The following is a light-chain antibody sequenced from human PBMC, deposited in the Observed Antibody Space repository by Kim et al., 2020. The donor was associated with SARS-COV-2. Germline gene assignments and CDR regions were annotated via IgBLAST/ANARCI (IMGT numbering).Light chain of an antibody. CDR2: QDS. CDR3: QAWDSSHVV. V-gene: IGLV3-1*01. Sequence: SYELTQPPSVSVSPGQTASITCSGDKLGDKYACWYQQKPGQSPVLVIYQDSKRPSGSPERFSGSNSGNIATLTISGTQARDEADYYCQAWDSSHVVFGGGTQLTVL. J-gene: IGLJ2*01. CDR1: KLGDKY.